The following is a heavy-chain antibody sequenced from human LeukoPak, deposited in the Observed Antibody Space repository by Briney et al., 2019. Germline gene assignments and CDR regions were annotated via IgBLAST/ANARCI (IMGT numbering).Heavy chain of an antibody. D-gene: IGHD3-3*01. J-gene: IGHJ4*02. V-gene: IGHV4-39*01. CDR2: IYYSGNT. CDR3: ASFWSGYYPSRDY. Sequence: SETLSLTCTVSSGSISRSSYYWGWIRQPPGKGLEWIGNIYYSGNTYYYPSLKSRVTISVDTSKNQFSLKLSSVTAADTSVNYCASFWSGYYPSRDYWGQGTLVTVSS. CDR1: SGSISRSSYY.